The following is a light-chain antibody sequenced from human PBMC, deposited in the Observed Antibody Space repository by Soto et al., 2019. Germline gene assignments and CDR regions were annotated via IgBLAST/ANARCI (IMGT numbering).Light chain of an antibody. V-gene: IGKV3D-20*02. Sequence: DIVLTQSPGTLSLSPGERATLSCRATQSVSSNYLAWYQQKPGQAPRLLIHGASSRAPGVPDRFSGSGSGTDFTLTISRLEPEDFAVYYCQQRSSWITFGQGTRLEIK. CDR3: QQRSSWIT. J-gene: IGKJ5*01. CDR2: GAS. CDR1: QSVSSNY.